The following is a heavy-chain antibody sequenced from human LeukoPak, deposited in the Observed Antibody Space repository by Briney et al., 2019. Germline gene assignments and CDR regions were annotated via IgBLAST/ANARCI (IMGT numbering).Heavy chain of an antibody. CDR3: ARDDGFRGVDY. J-gene: IGHJ4*02. CDR2: IKPDGSEK. D-gene: IGHD3-10*01. V-gene: IGHV3-7*01. Sequence: GGSLRLSCTVSGFSFGDYAMSWVRQAPGKGLEWVANIKPDGSEKYYVDSVKGRFTISRDNAKNSLYLQMNSLRAEDTAVYYCARDDGFRGVDYWGQGTLVTVSS. CDR1: GFSFGDYA.